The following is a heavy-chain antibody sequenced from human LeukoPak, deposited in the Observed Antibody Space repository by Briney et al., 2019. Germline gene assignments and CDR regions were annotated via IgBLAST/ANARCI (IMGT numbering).Heavy chain of an antibody. CDR3: ARHPGKAFDF. CDR2: INHSGST. J-gene: IGHJ4*02. CDR1: GGXFSGYY. Sequence: PSETLSLTCAVYGGXFSGYYWSWVRQPPGKGLEWIGEINHSGSTNYNPSLKSRVTISVDTSKNQFSLKLSSVTAADTAVYYCARHPGKAFDFWGQGTLVTVSS. V-gene: IGHV4-34*01. D-gene: IGHD1-26*01.